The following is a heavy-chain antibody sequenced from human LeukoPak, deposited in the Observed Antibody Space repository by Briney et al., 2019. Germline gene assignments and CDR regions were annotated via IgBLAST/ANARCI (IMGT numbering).Heavy chain of an antibody. Sequence: SVKVSCKASGGTFSSYAISWVRQAPGQGLEWMGGIIPIFGTANYAQKFQGRVMITADESTSTAYMELSSLRSEDTAVYYCASSKETTYYYFDYWGQGTLVTVSS. CDR2: IIPIFGTA. V-gene: IGHV1-69*01. CDR1: GGTFSSYA. D-gene: IGHD2/OR15-2a*01. J-gene: IGHJ4*02. CDR3: ASSKETTYYYFDY.